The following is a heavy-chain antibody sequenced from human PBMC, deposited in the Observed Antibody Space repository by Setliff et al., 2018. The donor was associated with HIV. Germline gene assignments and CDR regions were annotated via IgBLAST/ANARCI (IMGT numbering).Heavy chain of an antibody. Sequence: PSETLSLTCTVSGDSISTDYWTWIRQPPGKGLEWIGYIYNSASTSYNPSLKSRVTISVDTSKNQFSPKLSSVTAADTAVYYCARHSPSDYWGHGTLVTVSS. CDR1: GDSISTDY. CDR3: ARHSPSDY. J-gene: IGHJ4*01. V-gene: IGHV4-59*08. CDR2: IYNSAST.